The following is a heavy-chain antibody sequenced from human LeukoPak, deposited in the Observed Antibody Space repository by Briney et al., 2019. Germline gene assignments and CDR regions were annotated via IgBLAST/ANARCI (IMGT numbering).Heavy chain of an antibody. CDR1: AFTFSSYS. Sequence: GGSLRLSRAASAFTFSSYSMNWVRQAPGKGLEWVSIISRGSDDIHYADSVKGRFTISRDNTRNSLYLQMDSLRDEDTAVYYCARGATADTRHLDYWGQGTLVTVSP. CDR2: ISRGSDDI. CDR3: ARGATADTRHLDY. J-gene: IGHJ4*02. D-gene: IGHD2-21*02. V-gene: IGHV3-21*01.